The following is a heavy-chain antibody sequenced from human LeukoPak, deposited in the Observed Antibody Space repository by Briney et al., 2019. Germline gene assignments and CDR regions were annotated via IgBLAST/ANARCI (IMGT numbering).Heavy chain of an antibody. D-gene: IGHD1-26*01. J-gene: IGHJ4*02. CDR2: ISYDGSNK. V-gene: IGHV3-30*18. CDR3: AKSQYSGSSGYIY. CDR1: GFTFSSYG. Sequence: GGSLRLSCVASGFTFSSYGMHWVRQAPGKGLEWVAVISYDGSNKYYADSVKGRFTISRDNSKNTLYLQMNSLRAEDTAVYYCAKSQYSGSSGYIYWGQGTLVTVSS.